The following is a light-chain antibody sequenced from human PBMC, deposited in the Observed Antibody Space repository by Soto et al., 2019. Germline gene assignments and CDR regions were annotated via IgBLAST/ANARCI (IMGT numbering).Light chain of an antibody. V-gene: IGLV2-14*01. CDR2: EVS. J-gene: IGLJ3*02. Sequence: QSALTQPASVSGSPGQSITISCTGTSSDVGGYNYVSWYQQHPGKAPKLMIYEVSNRPSGVSNRFSGSKSGNTASLTISGLQAEDEADYYCSSYKSSWVFGGGTKLTVL. CDR3: SSYKSSWV. CDR1: SSDVGGYNY.